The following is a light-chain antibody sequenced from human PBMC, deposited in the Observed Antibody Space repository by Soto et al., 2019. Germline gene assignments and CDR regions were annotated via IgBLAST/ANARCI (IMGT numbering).Light chain of an antibody. CDR2: GNT. V-gene: IGLV1-40*01. CDR1: SSNIGAGYD. Sequence: QSMLTQPPSVSGAPGQRVTISCTGRSSNIGAGYDVHWYQQLPGRAPKLLIYGNTNRPSGVPDRFSGSKSGTSASLAITGLQAEDEADYYCLSFDSSLSVVFGGGTKLTVL. J-gene: IGLJ2*01. CDR3: LSFDSSLSVV.